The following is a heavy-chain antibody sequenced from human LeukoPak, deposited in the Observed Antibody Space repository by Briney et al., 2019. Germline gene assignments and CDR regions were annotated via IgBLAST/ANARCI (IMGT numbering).Heavy chain of an antibody. CDR1: RITFSSHW. D-gene: IGHD6-13*01. CDR3: ARDSADSSSFAFDI. J-gene: IGHJ3*02. V-gene: IGHV3-7*01. CDR2: IKQDGSVK. Sequence: PGGSLRLSCAASRITFSSHWMTWVRQAPGKGLEWVANIKQDGSVKDYVDSVKGRFTISRDNAKNSLYLQMNSLRVEDTAVCYCARDSADSSSFAFDIWGQGTLVTVSS.